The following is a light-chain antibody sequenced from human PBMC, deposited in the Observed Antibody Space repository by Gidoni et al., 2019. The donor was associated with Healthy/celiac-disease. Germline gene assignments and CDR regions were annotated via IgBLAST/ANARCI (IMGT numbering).Light chain of an antibody. CDR2: SNN. J-gene: IGLJ3*02. V-gene: IGLV1-44*01. CDR1: SSNIGSNT. Sequence: QSVLTQPPSASGTPGQRVTIPCSGSSSNIGSNTVTWYQQRPGTAPKLLIYSNNQRPSGVPDRFSGSKSGTSASLAISGLQSEDEADYYCAAWDDSLNGPVFGGGTKLTVL. CDR3: AAWDDSLNGPV.